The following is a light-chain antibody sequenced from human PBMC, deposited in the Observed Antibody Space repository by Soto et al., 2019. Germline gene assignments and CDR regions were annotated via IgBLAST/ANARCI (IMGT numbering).Light chain of an antibody. CDR3: QHYNSYSEA. V-gene: IGKV1-5*03. Sequence: DIQMTQSPSTLSGSVGARVTITCRASQTISSWLAWYQQKPGKAPKLLIYKASTLKSGVPPRFSGILSGTAGTLTISSLQPDDGATYYCQHYNSYSEAFGQGTKVEIK. CDR1: QTISSW. J-gene: IGKJ1*01. CDR2: KAS.